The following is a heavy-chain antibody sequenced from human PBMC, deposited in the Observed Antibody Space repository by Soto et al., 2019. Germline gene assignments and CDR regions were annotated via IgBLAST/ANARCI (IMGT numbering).Heavy chain of an antibody. CDR3: ARDSAYCRLTSCYLSYYYYMDV. Sequence: EVQVVESGGGLVQPGGSLRLSCAASGFTFSNHWMTWVRQAPGKGLEWVANIKQDGSEKYYVDSVKGRFTLSRDNAKNSLYLQMNSLRAEDTAVYYCARDSAYCRLTSCYLSYYYYMDVWGKGTTVTVSS. D-gene: IGHD2-2*01. V-gene: IGHV3-7*01. CDR1: GFTFSNHW. CDR2: IKQDGSEK. J-gene: IGHJ6*03.